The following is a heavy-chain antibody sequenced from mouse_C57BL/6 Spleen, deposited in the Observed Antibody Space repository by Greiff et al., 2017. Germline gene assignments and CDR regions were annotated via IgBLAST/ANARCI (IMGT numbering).Heavy chain of an antibody. CDR2: IDPSDSYP. V-gene: IGHV1-69*01. Sequence: VQLQQPGAELVMPGASVKLSCKASGYTFTSYWMHWVKQRPGQGLEWNGEIDPSDSYPNYNQKFKGKTTLTVDKSSSTAYMQLSSLTSEDSAVYYCARRYYGSSYWFAYWGQGTLVTVSA. D-gene: IGHD1-1*01. CDR3: ARRYYGSSYWFAY. CDR1: GYTFTSYW. J-gene: IGHJ3*01.